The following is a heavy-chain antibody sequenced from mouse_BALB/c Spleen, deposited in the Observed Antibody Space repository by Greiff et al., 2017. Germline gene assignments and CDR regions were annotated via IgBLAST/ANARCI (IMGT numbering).Heavy chain of an antibody. V-gene: IGHV1-54*03. CDR3: ARGKGDVGYFDC. J-gene: IGHJ2*01. Sequence: QVQLQQSGAELVRPGTSVKVSCKASGYAFTNYLIEWVKQRPGQGLEWIGVVNPGSGGTNYNEKFKGKATLTADKSSSFAYMQLSSLTSDDSAVYFCARGKGDVGYFDCWGQGTTRTVSS. D-gene: IGHD3-3*01. CDR1: GYAFTNYL. CDR2: VNPGSGGT.